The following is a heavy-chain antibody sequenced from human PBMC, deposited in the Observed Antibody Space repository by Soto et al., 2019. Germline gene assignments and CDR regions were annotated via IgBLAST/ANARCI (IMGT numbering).Heavy chain of an antibody. Sequence: GASVKVSCKASGYTFTSYAMHWVRQAPGQRLEWMGWINAGNGNTKYSQKFQGRVTITRDTSASTAYMELSSLRSEDTAVYYCARDRSRESIAAADYFDYWGRGTLVTVSS. J-gene: IGHJ4*02. D-gene: IGHD6-13*01. V-gene: IGHV1-3*01. CDR2: INAGNGNT. CDR3: ARDRSRESIAAADYFDY. CDR1: GYTFTSYA.